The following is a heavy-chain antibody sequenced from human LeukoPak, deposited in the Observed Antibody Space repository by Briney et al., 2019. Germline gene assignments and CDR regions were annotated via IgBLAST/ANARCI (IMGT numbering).Heavy chain of an antibody. CDR2: IPYDGSNK. V-gene: IGHV3-30*18. J-gene: IGHJ5*02. D-gene: IGHD6-19*01. CDR3: AKDVSYSSGWYRTNWFDP. CDR1: GFTFSSYG. Sequence: PGRSLRLSCAASGFTFSSYGMHWVRQAPGKGLEWVAVIPYDGSNKYYADSVKGRFTISRDNSKNTLYLQMNSLRAEDTAVYYCAKDVSYSSGWYRTNWFDPWGQGTLVTVSS.